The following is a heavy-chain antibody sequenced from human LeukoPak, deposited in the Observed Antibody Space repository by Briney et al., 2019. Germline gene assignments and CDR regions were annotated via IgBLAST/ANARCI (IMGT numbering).Heavy chain of an antibody. CDR1: GGSISSYY. CDR2: IYYSGST. CDR3: ARVRLGQLHAGTVVVTDETDWYFDL. J-gene: IGHJ2*01. V-gene: IGHV4-59*01. Sequence: ASETLSLTCTVSGGSISSYYWSWIRQPPGKGLEWIGYIYYSGSTNYNPSLKSRVTISVDTSKNQFSLKLSSVTAADTAVYYCARVRLGQLHAGTVVVTDETDWYFDLWGRGTLVTVSS. D-gene: IGHD2-21*02.